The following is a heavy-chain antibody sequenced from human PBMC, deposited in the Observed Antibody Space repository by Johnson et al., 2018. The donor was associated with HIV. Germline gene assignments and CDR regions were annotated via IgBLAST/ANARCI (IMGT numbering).Heavy chain of an antibody. D-gene: IGHD3-10*01. CDR2: ISNGGSNK. CDR1: GFTFSRCG. V-gene: IGHV3-30*19. J-gene: IGHJ3*02. Sequence: QVQLVESGGGVVQPGGSLRLSCAASGFTFSRCGMHWVRQAPGKGLEWVAVISNGGSNKDYADAVKGRFSISRDNSKNTLYLQMDSLRPEDTAVYYCAGGGFGELLQDDAFDIWGQGTMVTVSS. CDR3: AGGGFGELLQDDAFDI.